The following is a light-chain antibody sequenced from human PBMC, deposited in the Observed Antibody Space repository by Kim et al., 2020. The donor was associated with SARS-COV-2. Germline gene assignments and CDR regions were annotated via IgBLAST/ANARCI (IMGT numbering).Light chain of an antibody. CDR1: RSDIGGYDY. Sequence: PGQTVAIYCTGTRSDIGGYDYVSWYQQHPGKAPKLVVYEVIKRPSGVPDRFSGSKSGNTASLTVSGLQAEDEADYYCSSYAGSKLVFGGGTQLTVL. V-gene: IGLV2-8*01. J-gene: IGLJ2*01. CDR2: EVI. CDR3: SSYAGSKLV.